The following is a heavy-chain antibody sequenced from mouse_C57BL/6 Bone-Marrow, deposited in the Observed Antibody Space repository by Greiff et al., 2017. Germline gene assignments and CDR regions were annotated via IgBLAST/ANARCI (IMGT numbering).Heavy chain of an antibody. CDR3: ARVVATDGWYFDV. CDR1: GFTFTDYY. J-gene: IGHJ1*03. V-gene: IGHV5-16*01. CDR2: INYDGSST. D-gene: IGHD1-1*01. Sequence: EVQLVESEAGLVQPGTSMKLSCTASGFTFTDYYMAWFRQVPEQGLEWVANINYDGSSTNYLDSLKSRFIISRDNTKNILYLQLSSLKSEDTATYYCARVVATDGWYFDVWGTGTTVTVAS.